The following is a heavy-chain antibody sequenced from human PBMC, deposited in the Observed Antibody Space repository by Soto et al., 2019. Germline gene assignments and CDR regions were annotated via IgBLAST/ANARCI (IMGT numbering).Heavy chain of an antibody. J-gene: IGHJ5*02. Sequence: QVQLVQSGAEVKKPGASVKVSCKASGYTFTSYDINWVRQATGQGLEWMGWMNPNSGNTGYAQKFQGRVTMTRNTSISTAYMELSSLRSKDTAVYYCARGGADMVRGVITGFDPWGQGTLVTVSS. V-gene: IGHV1-8*01. CDR1: GYTFTSYD. CDR3: ARGGADMVRGVITGFDP. CDR2: MNPNSGNT. D-gene: IGHD3-10*01.